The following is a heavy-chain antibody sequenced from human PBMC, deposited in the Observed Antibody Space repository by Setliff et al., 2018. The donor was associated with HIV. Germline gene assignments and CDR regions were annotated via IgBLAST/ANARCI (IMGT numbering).Heavy chain of an antibody. Sequence: SETLSLTCTIHGGSVSGHYWSWIRQSPEKGLEWIGYIDNSGNTNYSPSLKSRITISRDTSKNQFSLKLNSVTAADAAVYYCARSTPSVGYISEHWGQGTLVTVSS. D-gene: IGHD5-12*01. CDR3: ARSTPSVGYISEH. CDR2: IDNSGNT. CDR1: GGSVSGHY. V-gene: IGHV4-59*02. J-gene: IGHJ4*02.